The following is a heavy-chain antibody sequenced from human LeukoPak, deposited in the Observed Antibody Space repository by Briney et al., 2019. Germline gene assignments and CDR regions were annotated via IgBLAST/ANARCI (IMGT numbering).Heavy chain of an antibody. D-gene: IGHD6-13*01. J-gene: IGHJ4*02. Sequence: GGSLRLSCAASGFTFSSYGMHWVRQAPGKGLEWVSAISGRDGRTYYTDSVKGRFTISRDNSKNTLYLQMNSLRAEDTAVYYCCTSPSFGSSWYQFNYWGQGAL. CDR2: ISGRDGRT. CDR3: CTSPSFGSSWYQFNY. CDR1: GFTFSSYG. V-gene: IGHV3-23*01.